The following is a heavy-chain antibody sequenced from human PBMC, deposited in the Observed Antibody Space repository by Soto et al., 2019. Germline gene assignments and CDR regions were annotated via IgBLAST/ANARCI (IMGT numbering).Heavy chain of an antibody. D-gene: IGHD1-26*01. V-gene: IGHV4-38-2*01. CDR3: TRRGSSGTPVDY. J-gene: IGHJ4*02. Sequence: SETLSLTCGVSDYSISSGYYWGWIRQPPGKGLEWIGNIYHSGSTHYNPALKSRVTISVDTSKNQFSLKLKSVTAADTAVYYCTRRGSSGTPVDYWGQGTPLTVSS. CDR1: DYSISSGYY. CDR2: IYHSGST.